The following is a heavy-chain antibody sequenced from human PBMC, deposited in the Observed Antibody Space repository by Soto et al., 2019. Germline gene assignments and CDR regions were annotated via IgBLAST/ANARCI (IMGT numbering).Heavy chain of an antibody. D-gene: IGHD5-12*01. CDR1: GGTFSSYA. CDR2: IIPIFGTA. V-gene: IGHV1-69*01. J-gene: IGHJ6*02. Sequence: QVQLVQSGAEVKKPGSSVKVSCKASGGTFSSYAISWVRQAPGQGLEWMGGIIPIFGTANYAQKFQGRVTITADESTSTAYMELSSLRSEDTAVYYCARELWEYSGYGRYYYYGMDVWGQGTTVTVSS. CDR3: ARELWEYSGYGRYYYYGMDV.